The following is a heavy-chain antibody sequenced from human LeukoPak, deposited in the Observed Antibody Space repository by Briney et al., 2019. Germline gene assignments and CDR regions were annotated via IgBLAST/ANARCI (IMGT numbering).Heavy chain of an antibody. Sequence: ASVKVSCKASGYTFTGYYMHWVRQAPGQGLEWMGWINPNSGGTNYAQKFQGWVTMTRDTSISTAYMELSRLRSDDTAVYYCARGTYYYDSSGYYDAFDIWGQGTMVTVSS. CDR3: ARGTYYYDSSGYYDAFDI. V-gene: IGHV1-2*04. CDR1: GYTFTGYY. D-gene: IGHD3-22*01. J-gene: IGHJ3*02. CDR2: INPNSGGT.